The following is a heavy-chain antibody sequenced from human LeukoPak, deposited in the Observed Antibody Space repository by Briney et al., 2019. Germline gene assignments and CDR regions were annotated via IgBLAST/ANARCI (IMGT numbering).Heavy chain of an antibody. CDR3: ARSMGPSNHYFDY. J-gene: IGHJ4*02. CDR2: ISGSGGST. V-gene: IGHV3-23*01. CDR1: GFTFSSYA. D-gene: IGHD4-11*01. Sequence: GGSLRLSCAASGFTFSSYAMSWVRQAPGKGLEWVSAISGSGGSTYYADSVKGRFTISRDNSKNTLYLQMNSLRAEDTAVCYCARSMGPSNHYFDYWGQGALVTASS.